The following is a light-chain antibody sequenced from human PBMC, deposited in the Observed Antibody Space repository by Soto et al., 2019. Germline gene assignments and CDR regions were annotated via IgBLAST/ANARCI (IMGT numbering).Light chain of an antibody. CDR2: GAS. CDR3: QQYGSSPPIT. Sequence: EIVLTQSPGTLSLSPGERATLSCRASHSVSSSYLAWYQQKPGQAPRLLIYGASSRATGIPDRFSGSGSGADFTFTISRLQPEDFPVYYCQQYGSSPPITFGQGTRLEIK. CDR1: HSVSSSY. J-gene: IGKJ5*01. V-gene: IGKV3-20*01.